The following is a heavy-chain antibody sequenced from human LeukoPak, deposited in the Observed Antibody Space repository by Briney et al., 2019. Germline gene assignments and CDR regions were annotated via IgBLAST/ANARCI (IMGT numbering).Heavy chain of an antibody. J-gene: IGHJ1*01. CDR3: ASGDYYDSSGYYGNEYFQH. CDR1: GYTFTSYY. CDR2: INPSGGST. D-gene: IGHD3-22*01. Sequence: ASVKVSCKASGYTFTSYYMNWVRQAPGQGLEWMGKINPSGGSTSYAQKFQGRVTMTRDTSTSTVYMELSSLRSENTAVYYCASGDYYDSSGYYGNEYFQHWGQGTLVTVSS. V-gene: IGHV1-46*01.